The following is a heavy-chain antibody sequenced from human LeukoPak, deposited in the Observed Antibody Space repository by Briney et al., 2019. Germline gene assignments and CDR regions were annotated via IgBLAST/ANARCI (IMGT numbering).Heavy chain of an antibody. CDR2: IKQDGSEK. Sequence: GGSLRLSCAASEFSFSYYWMSWVRQAPGKGLEWVAYIKQDGSEKYYVDSVKGRFTISRDNAKNSLYLQMNSLRVEDTAVYYCARGYSGSYPGQVDYWGQGTLVTVSS. CDR3: ARGYSGSYPGQVDY. V-gene: IGHV3-7*04. CDR1: EFSFSYYW. D-gene: IGHD1-26*01. J-gene: IGHJ4*02.